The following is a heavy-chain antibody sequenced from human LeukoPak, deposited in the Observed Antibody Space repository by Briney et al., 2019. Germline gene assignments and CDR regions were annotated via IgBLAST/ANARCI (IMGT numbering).Heavy chain of an antibody. V-gene: IGHV4-34*01. Sequence: SETLSLTCAVYGGSFSGYYWSWIRQPPGKGLEWIGEINHSGSTYYNPSLKSRVTISVDTSKNQFSLKLRSVTAADTAVYYCAREAILAVASPTYYYYYYMDVWGKGTTVTISS. CDR1: GGSFSGYY. CDR3: AREAILAVASPTYYYYYYMDV. D-gene: IGHD6-19*01. J-gene: IGHJ6*03. CDR2: INHSGST.